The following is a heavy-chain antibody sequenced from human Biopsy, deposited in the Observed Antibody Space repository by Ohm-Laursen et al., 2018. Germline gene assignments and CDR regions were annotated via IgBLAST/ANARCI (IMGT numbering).Heavy chain of an antibody. D-gene: IGHD3-9*01. V-gene: IGHV1-69*06. J-gene: IGHJ1*01. CDR2: NIPILGTG. CDR1: GGTFSNYG. Sequence: SVKVSCKAPGGTFSNYGVHWVRQAPGQGLEWLGGNIPILGTGNYAQKFQDRVTVAADTSTSTATMELRSLRSDDPAVYYCATKLTGYFHHWGQGTRVTVSS. CDR3: ATKLTGYFHH.